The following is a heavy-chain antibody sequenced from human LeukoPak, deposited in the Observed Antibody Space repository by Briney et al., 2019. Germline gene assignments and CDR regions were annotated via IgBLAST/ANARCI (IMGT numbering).Heavy chain of an antibody. V-gene: IGHV3-7*01. CDR1: GFTFSSYW. J-gene: IGHJ4*02. Sequence: GGFLRLSCAASGFTFSSYWMSWVRQAPGKELEWVANIKQDGSEKYYVDSVKGRFTISRDNAKNSLYLQMNSLRAEDTAVYYCARDRRGSGSYSVYWGQGTLVTVSS. CDR2: IKQDGSEK. D-gene: IGHD1-26*01. CDR3: ARDRRGSGSYSVY.